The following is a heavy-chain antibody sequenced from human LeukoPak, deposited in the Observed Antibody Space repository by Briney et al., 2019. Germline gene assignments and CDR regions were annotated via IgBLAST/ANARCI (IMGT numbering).Heavy chain of an antibody. CDR1: GYTFTGYY. V-gene: IGHV1-2*06. D-gene: IGHD3-10*01. Sequence: ASVKVSCKASGYTFTGYYMHWVRQAPGQGLEWMGRINPNSGGTNYAQKFQGRVTMTRDTSISTAYMELSRLRSDDTAVYYCARGSNYGSGSYLLFDYWGQGTLVTVSS. CDR2: INPNSGGT. J-gene: IGHJ4*02. CDR3: ARGSNYGSGSYLLFDY.